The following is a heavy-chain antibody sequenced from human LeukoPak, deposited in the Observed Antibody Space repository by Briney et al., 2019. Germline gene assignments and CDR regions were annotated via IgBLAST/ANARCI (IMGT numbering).Heavy chain of an antibody. Sequence: ASVKVSCKASGYTLTSYGISWVRQAPGQGLEWMGWISAYNGNTNYAQKLQGRVTMTTDTSTSTAYMELRSLRSDDTAVYYCARDPISTRYYYDSSGYGDYWGQGTLVTVSS. CDR1: GYTLTSYG. D-gene: IGHD3-22*01. CDR2: ISAYNGNT. V-gene: IGHV1-18*01. J-gene: IGHJ4*02. CDR3: ARDPISTRYYYDSSGYGDY.